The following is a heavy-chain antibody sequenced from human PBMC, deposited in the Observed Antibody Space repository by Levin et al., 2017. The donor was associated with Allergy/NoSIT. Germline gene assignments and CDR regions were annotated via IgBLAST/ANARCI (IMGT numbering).Heavy chain of an antibody. Sequence: GGSLRLSCTASGSTFTNYGISWVRQAPGQGLEWMGWITAYNASRNYAQKLQGRVTMTTDISTSTAYMELRSLRSDDTAVYYCARFYYDTSGNYKYWGQGTLVTVSS. CDR3: ARFYYDTSGNYKY. V-gene: IGHV1-18*01. CDR2: ITAYNASR. CDR1: GSTFTNYG. J-gene: IGHJ4*02. D-gene: IGHD3-22*01.